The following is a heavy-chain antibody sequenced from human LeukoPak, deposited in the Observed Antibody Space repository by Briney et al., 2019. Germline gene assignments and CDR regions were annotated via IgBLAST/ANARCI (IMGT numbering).Heavy chain of an antibody. J-gene: IGHJ4*02. V-gene: IGHV3-20*04. D-gene: IGHD3-22*01. CDR2: INWNGGST. CDR1: GFTFGDYG. Sequence: PGGSLRLSCAASGFTFGDYGMSWVRQAPGKGLELVSGINWNGGSTGYAASVKGRFTISRDNAKNSLYLQMNSLRAEDTALYYCARDGYDSSGYYDWGQGTLVTVSS. CDR3: ARDGYDSSGYYD.